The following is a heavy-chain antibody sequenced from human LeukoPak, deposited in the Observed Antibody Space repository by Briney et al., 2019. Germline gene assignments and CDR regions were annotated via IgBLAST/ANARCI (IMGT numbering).Heavy chain of an antibody. CDR3: ARVAHNYDLLTGYYPYLDYFDF. J-gene: IGHJ4*02. CDR1: GYTFSGYY. D-gene: IGHD3-9*01. V-gene: IGHV1-2*02. CDR2: INPNSGGT. Sequence: ASVKVSCKASGYTFSGYYMHWVRQAPGQGLAWMGWINPNSGGTYYAQKFQGRVTMTRDTSISTAYMELSRLRSDDTAVFYCARVAHNYDLLTGYYPYLDYFDFWGQGTLVTVSS.